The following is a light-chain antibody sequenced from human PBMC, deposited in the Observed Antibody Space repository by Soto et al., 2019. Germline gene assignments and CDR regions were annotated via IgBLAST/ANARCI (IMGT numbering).Light chain of an antibody. CDR2: WAS. CDR3: QQYYTTPLT. J-gene: IGKJ4*01. Sequence: DIVMTQSPDSLAVSLGERATINCKSSQSVLYSSNHQNYLAWYQQKPGQPPQLLIYWASTRESGVPDRFSGSGSGTDFTLTIRSMQAEDVAAYYCQQYYTTPLTFGGGTKVDIK. CDR1: QSVLYSSNHQNY. V-gene: IGKV4-1*01.